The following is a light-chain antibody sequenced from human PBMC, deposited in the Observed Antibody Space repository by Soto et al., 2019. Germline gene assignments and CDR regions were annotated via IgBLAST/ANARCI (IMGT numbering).Light chain of an antibody. V-gene: IGKV3-15*01. CDR3: QQYHKWPPYT. CDR2: DAS. J-gene: IGKJ2*01. Sequence: EIVMTQSPATLSVSPGETAALSCRASQSVDSTVAWYQQKPGQPPRLLIYDASTRATGIPARFSGSGSGTEFTLTISRLQSEDFAVYFCQQYHKWPPYTFGQGTKLEIE. CDR1: QSVDST.